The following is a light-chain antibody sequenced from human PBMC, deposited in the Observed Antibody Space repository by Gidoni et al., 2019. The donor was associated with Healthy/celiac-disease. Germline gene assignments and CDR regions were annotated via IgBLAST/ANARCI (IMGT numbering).Light chain of an antibody. CDR2: DAS. J-gene: IGKJ2*01. CDR3: QQRSNWPSYT. Sequence: EIGLKLSPATLSFSPGERATLSCRASQSVSSYLAWYQQKPGQAPRLLIYDASNRATGIPARFRGSGSGTDFTLTISSLEPEDFAVYYCQQRSNWPSYTFGQGTKLEIK. CDR1: QSVSSY. V-gene: IGKV3-11*01.